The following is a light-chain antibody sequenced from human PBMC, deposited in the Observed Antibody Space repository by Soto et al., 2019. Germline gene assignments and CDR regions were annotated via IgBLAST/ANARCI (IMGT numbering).Light chain of an antibody. Sequence: EIVLTQSPGTLSLSPGESATLSCRASQPVSSNFLAWYQQKPGQAPRLLIYGASSRATGIPDRFSGSGSGTDFTLTISRLEPEDFAVYYCQQYGSSPRTFGQGTKVDI. J-gene: IGKJ1*01. V-gene: IGKV3-20*01. CDR3: QQYGSSPRT. CDR1: QPVSSNF. CDR2: GAS.